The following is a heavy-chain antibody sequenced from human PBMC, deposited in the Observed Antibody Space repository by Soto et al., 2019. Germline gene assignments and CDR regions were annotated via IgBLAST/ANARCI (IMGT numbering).Heavy chain of an antibody. V-gene: IGHV1-8*01. CDR1: GYTFTSYD. J-gene: IGHJ3*02. CDR2: MNPSSGNT. Sequence: ASVKVSCKASGYTFTSYDINWVRQATGQGLEWMGWMNPSSGNTGYAQKFRGRVTMTRNTSISTAYMELSSLRSEDTAVYYCASIAVAGTSGAFDIWGQGTMVTVSS. CDR3: ASIAVAGTSGAFDI. D-gene: IGHD6-19*01.